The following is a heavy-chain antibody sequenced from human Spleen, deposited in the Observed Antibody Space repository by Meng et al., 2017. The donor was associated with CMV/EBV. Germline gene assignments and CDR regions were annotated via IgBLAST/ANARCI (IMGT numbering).Heavy chain of an antibody. CDR1: SYNFDICG. CDR2: VSAENGDT. CDR3: ARAGAAVTTNFDF. D-gene: IGHD4-17*01. Sequence: KASSYNFDICGINWVRQAPGQGLEWVGWVSAENGDTDYGQKFQGRVTVTADTFTNTAYMEMRSLRSDDSAMYYCARAGAAVTTNFDFWGQGTLVTVSS. J-gene: IGHJ4*02. V-gene: IGHV1-18*01.